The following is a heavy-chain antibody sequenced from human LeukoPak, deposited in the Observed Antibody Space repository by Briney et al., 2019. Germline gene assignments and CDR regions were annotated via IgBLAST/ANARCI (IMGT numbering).Heavy chain of an antibody. CDR3: ARGHSIEPYYYYYYMDV. J-gene: IGHJ6*03. V-gene: IGHV4-59*01. D-gene: IGHD4-11*01. CDR2: IHYSGNT. CDR1: GGSISSYY. Sequence: NSSETLSLTCTVSGGSISSYYWSWIRQPPGKGLEWIGYIHYSGNTNYNPSLKSRVTISVDTSKNQFSLKLRSVTAADTAVYYCARGHSIEPYYYYYYMDVWGKGTTVTVSS.